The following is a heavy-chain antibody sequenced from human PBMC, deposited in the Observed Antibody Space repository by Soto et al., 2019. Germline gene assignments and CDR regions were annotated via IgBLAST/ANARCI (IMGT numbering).Heavy chain of an antibody. Sequence: GASVKVSCKASGYTFTSYAMHWVRQAPGQRLEWMGWINAGNGNTKYSQKFQGRVTTTRDTSASTAYMELSSLRSEDTAVYYCARDRYSSGWYVDYWGQGTQVTVSS. V-gene: IGHV1-3*01. D-gene: IGHD6-19*01. CDR3: ARDRYSSGWYVDY. CDR1: GYTFTSYA. CDR2: INAGNGNT. J-gene: IGHJ4*02.